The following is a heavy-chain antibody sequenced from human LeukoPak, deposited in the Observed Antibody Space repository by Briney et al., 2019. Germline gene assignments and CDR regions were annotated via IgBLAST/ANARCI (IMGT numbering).Heavy chain of an antibody. J-gene: IGHJ5*02. D-gene: IGHD2-2*02. CDR2: IYYSGST. CDR3: ARHQYCSSTSCYNRWFDP. CDR1: GGSISSGGYY. V-gene: IGHV4-31*03. Sequence: SETLSLTCTVSGGSISSGGYYWSWIRQHPGQGLEWIGYIYYSGSTYYNPSLKSRVTISVGTSKNQFSLKLSSVTAADTAVYYCARHQYCSSTSCYNRWFDPWGQGTLVTVSS.